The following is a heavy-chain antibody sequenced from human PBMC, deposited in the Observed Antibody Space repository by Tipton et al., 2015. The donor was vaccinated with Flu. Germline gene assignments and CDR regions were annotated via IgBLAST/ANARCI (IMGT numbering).Heavy chain of an antibody. CDR2: IYYSGST. Sequence: TLSLTCTVSGGSISSSSYYWGWIRQPPGKGLEWIGSIYYSGSTYYNPSLKSRVTISVDTSKNQFSLKLSSVTAADTAVYYCARGRGYHYDFDYWGQGTLVTVSS. V-gene: IGHV4-39*01. D-gene: IGHD3-22*01. CDR3: ARGRGYHYDFDY. CDR1: GGSISSSSYY. J-gene: IGHJ4*02.